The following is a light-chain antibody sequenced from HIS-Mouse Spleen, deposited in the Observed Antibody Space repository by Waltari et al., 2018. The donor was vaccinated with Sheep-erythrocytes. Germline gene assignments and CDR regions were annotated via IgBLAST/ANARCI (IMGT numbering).Light chain of an antibody. J-gene: IGKJ4*01. CDR3: QQYDNLLT. CDR2: DAS. Sequence: DIQMTQSPSSLSASVGDRVTITCQASQDISNYLNWYQQKPGKAPKLLIYDASNLETRVPSRFSGSGSGTDFTFTISSLQPEDIATYYCQQYDNLLTFGGGTMVEIK. CDR1: QDISNY. V-gene: IGKV1-33*01.